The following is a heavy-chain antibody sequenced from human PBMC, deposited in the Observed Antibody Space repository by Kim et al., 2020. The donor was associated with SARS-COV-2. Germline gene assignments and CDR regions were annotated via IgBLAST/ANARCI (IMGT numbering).Heavy chain of an antibody. CDR1: GFTFSSYA. D-gene: IGHD3-22*01. CDR2: ISGSGGST. Sequence: GGSLRLSCAASGFTFSSYAMSWVRQAPGKGLEWVSAISGSGGSTYYADSVKGRFTISRDNSKNTLYLQMNSLRAEDTAVYYCAKDLKGGQGYYYDPGYYYYGMDVWGQGTTVTVSS. V-gene: IGHV3-23*01. CDR3: AKDLKGGQGYYYDPGYYYYGMDV. J-gene: IGHJ6*02.